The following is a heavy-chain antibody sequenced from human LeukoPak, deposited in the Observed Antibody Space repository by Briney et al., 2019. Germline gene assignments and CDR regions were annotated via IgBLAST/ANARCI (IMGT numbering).Heavy chain of an antibody. CDR1: GYTFTHHG. V-gene: IGHV1-18*01. Sequence: ASVKVSCKASGYTFTHHGITWVRQAPGQGLEWMGWISAYNGDTKYAQKVQGRVTLTTDTSTNTAYMEMRSLRYDDTSVYYCARDPSNSSGRNQYFDLWGRGTLVTVSS. CDR3: ARDPSNSSGRNQYFDL. D-gene: IGHD6-19*01. CDR2: ISAYNGDT. J-gene: IGHJ2*01.